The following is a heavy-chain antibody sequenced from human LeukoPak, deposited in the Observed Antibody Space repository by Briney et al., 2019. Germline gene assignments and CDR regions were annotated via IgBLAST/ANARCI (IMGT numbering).Heavy chain of an antibody. CDR1: GGSFSGYY. J-gene: IGHJ4*02. CDR2: INHSGST. D-gene: IGHD3-22*01. CDR3: AKGSMVVITPNFDY. V-gene: IGHV4-34*01. Sequence: PLATLSLTCAVCGGSFSGYYWSWIRPPPGKGLEGIGEINHSGSTNYNPSIKSRVTISVATSNNQFSLKLSSVTAADTAVYYCAKGSMVVITPNFDYWGQGTLVTVSS.